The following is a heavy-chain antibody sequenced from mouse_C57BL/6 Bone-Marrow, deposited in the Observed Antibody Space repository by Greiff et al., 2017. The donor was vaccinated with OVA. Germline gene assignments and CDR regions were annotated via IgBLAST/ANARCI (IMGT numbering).Heavy chain of an antibody. CDR3: ARHEDYGIAY. V-gene: IGHV5-12*01. CDR1: GFTFSDYY. J-gene: IGHJ3*01. Sequence: EVQLVESGGGLVQPGGSLKLSCAASGFTFSDYYMYWVRQTPEKRLEWVAYISNGGGSTYYPDTVKGRFTISRDNAKNTLYLQMSRLKSEDTAMYYCARHEDYGIAYWGQGTLVTVSA. D-gene: IGHD1-1*01. CDR2: ISNGGGST.